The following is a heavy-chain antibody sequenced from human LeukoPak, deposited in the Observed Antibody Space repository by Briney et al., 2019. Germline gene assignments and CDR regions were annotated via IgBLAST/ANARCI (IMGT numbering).Heavy chain of an antibody. D-gene: IGHD5-24*01. Sequence: SETLSLTCTVSGGAISSFYWSWIRQPPGEGLEWIAYIYYTGSSNSNPSLRSRVTISADTSRNQFSLHLNSVTAADTAVYYCARGDGYTFDYWGQGTLVTVSS. CDR2: IYYTGSS. CDR1: GGAISSFY. J-gene: IGHJ4*02. V-gene: IGHV4-59*01. CDR3: ARGDGYTFDY.